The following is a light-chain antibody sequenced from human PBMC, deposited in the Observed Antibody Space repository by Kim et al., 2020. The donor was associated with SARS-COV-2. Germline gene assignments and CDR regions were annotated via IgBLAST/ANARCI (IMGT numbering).Light chain of an antibody. CDR1: QSISNY. V-gene: IGKV1-39*01. CDR3: QQSYSTPLT. Sequence: GDRVTITSRASQSISNYLNWYQQKPGKAPKVLIYAASSSQSGVPSRFSGSGSGTDFTLTTSSLQPEDFATYYCQQSYSTPLTFGGGTKVDIK. J-gene: IGKJ4*01. CDR2: AAS.